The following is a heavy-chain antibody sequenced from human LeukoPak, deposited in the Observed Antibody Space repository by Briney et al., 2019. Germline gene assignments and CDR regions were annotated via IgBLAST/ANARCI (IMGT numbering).Heavy chain of an antibody. V-gene: IGHV3-7*01. CDR3: ARVGGGDCYSCYYFDY. CDR2: IKQDGSEK. Sequence: YWMSWVRQAPGKGLEWVANIKQDGSEKYYVDSVKGRFTISRDNAKNSLYLQMNSLRAEDTAVYYCARVGGGDCYSCYYFDYWGQGTLVTVSS. J-gene: IGHJ4*02. CDR1: YW. D-gene: IGHD2-21*01.